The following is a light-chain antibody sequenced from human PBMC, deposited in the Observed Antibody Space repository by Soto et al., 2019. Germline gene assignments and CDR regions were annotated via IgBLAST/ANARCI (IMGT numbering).Light chain of an antibody. CDR3: CSFAGSHLV. V-gene: IGLV2-23*02. CDR1: SSDVGSYNL. J-gene: IGLJ2*01. Sequence: QSVLTQPASVSGSPGQSITISCTGTSSDVGSYNLVSWYQQHPGKAPKLMIYEVSKRPSGVSTRFSGSKSGNTASLTISGFQAEDEADYYWCSFAGSHLVFGGGTKLTVL. CDR2: EVS.